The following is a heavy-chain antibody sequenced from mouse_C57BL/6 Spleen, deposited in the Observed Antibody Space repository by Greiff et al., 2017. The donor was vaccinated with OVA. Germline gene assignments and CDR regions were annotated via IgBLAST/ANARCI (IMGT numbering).Heavy chain of an antibody. CDR2: INPYNGGT. CDR3: ARSGVITTVVAPFDY. V-gene: IGHV1-19*01. CDR1: GYTFTDYY. Sequence: VQLQQSGPVLVKPGASVKMSCKASGYTFTDYYMNWVKQSHGKSLEWIGVINPYNGGTSYNQKFKGKATLTVDKSSSTAYMELNSLTSEDSAVYYCARSGVITTVVAPFDYWGQGTTLTVSS. J-gene: IGHJ2*01. D-gene: IGHD1-1*01.